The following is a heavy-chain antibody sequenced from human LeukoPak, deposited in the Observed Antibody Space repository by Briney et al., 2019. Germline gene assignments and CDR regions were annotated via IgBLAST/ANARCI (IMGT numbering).Heavy chain of an antibody. CDR3: AREGGTMVRGVIIAPNTDY. V-gene: IGHV3-21*01. D-gene: IGHD3-10*01. CDR1: GFTFSSYS. CDR2: ISSSSSYI. J-gene: IGHJ4*02. Sequence: GGSLRLSCAASGFTFSSYSMNWVRQAPGKGLEWVSSISSSSSYIYYADSVKGRFTISRDNAKNSLYLQMNSLRAEDTAVYYCAREGGTMVRGVIIAPNTDYWGQGTLVTVSS.